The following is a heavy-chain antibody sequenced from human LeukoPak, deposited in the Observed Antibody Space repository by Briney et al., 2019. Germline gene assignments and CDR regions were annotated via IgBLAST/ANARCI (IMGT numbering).Heavy chain of an antibody. CDR3: AKTHYYDTSGFPGGFDI. Sequence: GGSLRLSCAASGFTFSSYAMSWVRQAPGKGLEWVSAISGSGGSTYYADSVKGRFTISRDNSKNTLYVQMNSLRAEDTAVYYCAKTHYYDTSGFPGGFDIWGQGTMVTVPS. D-gene: IGHD3-22*01. V-gene: IGHV3-23*01. CDR1: GFTFSSYA. J-gene: IGHJ3*02. CDR2: ISGSGGST.